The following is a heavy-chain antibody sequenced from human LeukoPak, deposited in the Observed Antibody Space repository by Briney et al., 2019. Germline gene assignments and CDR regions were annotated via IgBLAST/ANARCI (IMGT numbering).Heavy chain of an antibody. CDR2: IYPNTGGT. CDR3: AREPGTATGY. CDR1: GYTFTNYY. D-gene: IGHD1-1*01. V-gene: IGHV1-2*02. J-gene: IGHJ4*02. Sequence: ASVKVSCKASGYTFTNYYLHWVRQVPGQGLEWMGWIYPNTGGTKSTQKFQGRVSMTRDTSINTAYMEMSNLTSGDTAVYYCAREPGTATGYWGQGTLVTVSS.